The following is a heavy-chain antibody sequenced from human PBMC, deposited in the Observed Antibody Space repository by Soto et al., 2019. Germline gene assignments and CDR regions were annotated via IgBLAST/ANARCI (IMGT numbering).Heavy chain of an antibody. D-gene: IGHD6-19*01. CDR3: VTSGISSGWYYFDY. J-gene: IGHJ4*02. Sequence: ASVKVSCKASGYTFTSYYMHWVRQAPGQGLEWMGIINPSGCSTSYAQKFQGRVTMTRDTSTSTAYMELSSLRSEDTAVYYCVTSGISSGWYYFDYWGQGTLVTVSS. CDR2: INPSGCST. V-gene: IGHV1-46*01. CDR1: GYTFTSYY.